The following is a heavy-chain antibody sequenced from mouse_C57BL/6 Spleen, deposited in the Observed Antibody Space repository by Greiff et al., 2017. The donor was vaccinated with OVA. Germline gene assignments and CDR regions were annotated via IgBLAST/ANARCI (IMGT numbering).Heavy chain of an antibody. CDR1: GYTFTSYW. CDR2: IHPNSGST. J-gene: IGHJ2*01. D-gene: IGHD2-2*01. V-gene: IGHV1-64*01. CDR3: ARDSLYGYDGVSFDY. Sequence: VQLQQPGAELVKPGASVKLSCKASGYTFTSYWMHWVKQRPGQGLEWIGMIHPNSGSTNYNEKFKSKATLTVDKSSSTAYLQLSILTSEYAAVYYCARDSLYGYDGVSFDYWGQGTTLTVSS.